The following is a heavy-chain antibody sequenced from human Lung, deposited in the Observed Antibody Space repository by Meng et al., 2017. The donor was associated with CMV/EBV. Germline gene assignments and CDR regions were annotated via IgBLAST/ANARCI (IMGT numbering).Heavy chain of an antibody. D-gene: IGHD2-21*01. J-gene: IGHJ4*02. Sequence: SXKISXAASKFTFSTYDMHWVRQAPGKGLEWVAIISYDGINKYNADSVKGRFTISRDNSKNTLYLQMNSLRAEDTAVYYCARGGGGSDGDSYFFDYWGQGTXVNVYS. CDR3: ARGGGGSDGDSYFFDY. CDR2: ISYDGINK. CDR1: KFTFSTYD. V-gene: IGHV3-30-3*01.